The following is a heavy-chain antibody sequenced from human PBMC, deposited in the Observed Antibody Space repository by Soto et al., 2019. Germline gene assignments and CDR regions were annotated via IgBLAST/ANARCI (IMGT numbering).Heavy chain of an antibody. V-gene: IGHV1-69*01. CDR3: ASLETGIAAPSFDY. CDR2: IIPIFGTA. J-gene: IGHJ4*02. Sequence: QGQLVQSGAEGKKPGSSVKVSCKASGGTFSSYAISWVLQAPGQGLEWMGGIIPIFGTANYAQKFHGRVTITADESTSTAYMELSSLRSEDTAVYYCASLETGIAAPSFDYWGQGTLVTVSS. CDR1: GGTFSSYA. D-gene: IGHD6-6*01.